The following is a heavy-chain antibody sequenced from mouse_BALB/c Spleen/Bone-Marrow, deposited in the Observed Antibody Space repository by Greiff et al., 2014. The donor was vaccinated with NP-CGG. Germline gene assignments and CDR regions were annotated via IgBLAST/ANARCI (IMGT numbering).Heavy chain of an antibody. J-gene: IGHJ3*01. CDR1: GYAFTNYL. CDR3: ARDWLPPFAY. Sequence: VQLQQSGAELVRPGTSVKVSCKASGYAFTNYLIEWVKQRPGQGLEWIGMINPGSGGTNYNEKFKGKATLTADKSSSTAYMQLSSLTSDDSAVYFCARDWLPPFAYWGQGTLVTVST. D-gene: IGHD2-2*01. CDR2: INPGSGGT. V-gene: IGHV1-54*01.